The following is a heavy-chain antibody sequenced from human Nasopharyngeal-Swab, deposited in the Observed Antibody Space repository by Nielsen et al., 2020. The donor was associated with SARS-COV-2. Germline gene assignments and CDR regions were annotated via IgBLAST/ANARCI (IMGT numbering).Heavy chain of an antibody. Sequence: GGSLRLSCAASGFTLSDYEMNWVRQAPGKGLEWVSYIARDGSTIYYADSVKGRFTISRDNAKNSLYLQMNSLRAEDTAVYYCATEPPTTIGARPDYWGQGTLVTVSS. J-gene: IGHJ4*02. CDR2: IARDGSTI. D-gene: IGHD6-6*01. V-gene: IGHV3-48*03. CDR3: ATEPPTTIGARPDY. CDR1: GFTLSDYE.